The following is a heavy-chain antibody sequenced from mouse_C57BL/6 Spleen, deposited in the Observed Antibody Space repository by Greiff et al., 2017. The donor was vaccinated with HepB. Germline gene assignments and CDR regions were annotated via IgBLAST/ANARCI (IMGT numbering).Heavy chain of an antibody. CDR1: GYSITSGYY. J-gene: IGHJ1*03. V-gene: IGHV3-6*01. Sequence: DVQLQESGPGLVKPSQSLSLTCSVTGYSITSGYYWNWIRQFPGNKLEWMGYISYDGSNNYNPSLKNRISIPRDTSKNQFFLKLNSVTTEDTATYYCARGGDGYYGYFDVWGTGTTVTVSS. CDR3: ARGGDGYYGYFDV. CDR2: ISYDGSN. D-gene: IGHD2-3*01.